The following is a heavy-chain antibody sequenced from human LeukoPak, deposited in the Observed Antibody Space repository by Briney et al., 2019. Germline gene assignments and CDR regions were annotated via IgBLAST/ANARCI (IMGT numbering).Heavy chain of an antibody. CDR2: IKTNSGGT. J-gene: IGHJ4*02. D-gene: IGHD3-22*01. Sequence: ASVKVSCKASGSPFTDYYIHWVRQAPGQGLEWMGWIKTNSGGTSYAQKFQGRITLTRDTSISTAYIELSGLRSDDTALYYCARDSGYPYYFDYWGLGTLVTVSS. CDR3: ARDSGYPYYFDY. CDR1: GSPFTDYY. V-gene: IGHV1-2*02.